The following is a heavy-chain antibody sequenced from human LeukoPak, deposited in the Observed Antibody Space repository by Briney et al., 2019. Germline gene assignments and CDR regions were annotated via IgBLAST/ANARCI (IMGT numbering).Heavy chain of an antibody. CDR1: GFTFSSYS. Sequence: GGSLRLSCAASGFTFSSYSMNWVRQAPGKGLEWVSSISSSSSYIYYADSVKGRFTISRDNAKNSLYLQMNSLRAEDTAVYYCAKDGTDRDFWSGYYYYYYYMDVWGKGTTVTVSS. J-gene: IGHJ6*03. V-gene: IGHV3-21*04. D-gene: IGHD3-3*01. CDR2: ISSSSSYI. CDR3: AKDGTDRDFWSGYYYYYYYMDV.